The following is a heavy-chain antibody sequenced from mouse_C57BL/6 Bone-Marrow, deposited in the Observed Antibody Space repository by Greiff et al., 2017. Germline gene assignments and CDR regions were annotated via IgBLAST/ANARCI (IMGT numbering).Heavy chain of an antibody. J-gene: IGHJ2*01. CDR1: GFNITDYY. CDR3: ARSVYGNYLDY. D-gene: IGHD2-10*02. Sequence: VQLQQPGAELVKPGASVKLSCTASGFNITDYYMHWVKQRTEQGLEWIGRIDPEDGETKYAPKFQGKATITVDTPSNTAYLQLSSLTSEDTAVDYCARSVYGNYLDYWGQGTTLTVSS. CDR2: IDPEDGET. V-gene: IGHV14-2*01.